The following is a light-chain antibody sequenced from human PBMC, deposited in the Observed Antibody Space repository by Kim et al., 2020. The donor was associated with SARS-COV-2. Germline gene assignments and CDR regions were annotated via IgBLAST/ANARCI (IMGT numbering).Light chain of an antibody. J-gene: IGKJ2*01. V-gene: IGKV3-20*01. CDR1: RTVSSNY. Sequence: LSPGDTATLSGRAGRTVSSNYLAWYQQRPGQAPRLLIYGASSRATGIPDTFSGSGSGTDFTLTISRLEPEDCAVYYCQQYGSSPYTFGQGTKLEI. CDR3: QQYGSSPYT. CDR2: GAS.